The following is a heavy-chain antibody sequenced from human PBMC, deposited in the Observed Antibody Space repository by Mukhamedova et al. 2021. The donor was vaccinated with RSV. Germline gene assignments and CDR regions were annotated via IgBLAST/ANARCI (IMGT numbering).Heavy chain of an antibody. CDR2: PILGIA. J-gene: IGHJ3*02. V-gene: IGHV1-69*04. D-gene: IGHD6-13*01. Sequence: PILGIANYAQKFQGRVTITADESTSTAYMELSSPRSEDTAVYYCARDRTTAAGIYAFDIWGQGTMVTVSS. CDR3: ARDRTTAAGIYAFDI.